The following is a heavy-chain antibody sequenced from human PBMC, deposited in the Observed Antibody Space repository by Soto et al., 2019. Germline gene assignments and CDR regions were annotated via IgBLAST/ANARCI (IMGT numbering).Heavy chain of an antibody. D-gene: IGHD6-19*01. CDR3: ARWPFIAVAGGPLFDY. CDR1: GFTFSSYS. J-gene: IGHJ4*02. CDR2: ISSSSYI. Sequence: GGSLRLSCAASGFTFSSYSMNWVRQAPGKGLEWVSSISSSSYIYYADSVRGRFTISRDNAKNSLYLQMNSLRAEDTAVYYCARWPFIAVAGGPLFDYWGQGTLVTVSS. V-gene: IGHV3-21*01.